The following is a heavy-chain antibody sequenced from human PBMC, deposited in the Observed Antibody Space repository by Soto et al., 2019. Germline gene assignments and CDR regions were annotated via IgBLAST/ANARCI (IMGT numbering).Heavy chain of an antibody. CDR1: GYTFTSYA. J-gene: IGHJ6*03. Sequence: GASVKVSCKASGYTFTSYAMHWVRQAPGQRLEWMGWINAGNGNTKYSQKFQGRVTITRDTSASTAYMELSSLRSEDTAVYYCARGGLSVHKDYSNYAYYMDVWGKGTTVTVSS. CDR2: INAGNGNT. V-gene: IGHV1-3*01. CDR3: ARGGLSVHKDYSNYAYYMDV. D-gene: IGHD4-4*01.